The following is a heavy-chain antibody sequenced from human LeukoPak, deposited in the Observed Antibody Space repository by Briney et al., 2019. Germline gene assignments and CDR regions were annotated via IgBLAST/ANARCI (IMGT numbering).Heavy chain of an antibody. V-gene: IGHV3-21*04. CDR1: GFTFSSYS. J-gene: IGHJ6*02. CDR3: AKGGSIAVAGTGYYYGMDV. CDR2: ISSSSSYI. D-gene: IGHD6-19*01. Sequence: PGGSLRLSCAASGFTFSSYSMNWVRQAPGKGLEWVSSISSSSSYIYYADSVKGRFTISRDNSKNTPYLQMNSLRAEDTAVYYCAKGGSIAVAGTGYYYGMDVWGQGTTVTVSS.